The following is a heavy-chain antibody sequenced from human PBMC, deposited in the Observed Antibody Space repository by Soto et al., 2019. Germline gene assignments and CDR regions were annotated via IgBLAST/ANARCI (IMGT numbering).Heavy chain of an antibody. CDR1: GFTFSSYA. J-gene: IGHJ3*02. V-gene: IGHV3-30-3*01. CDR3: ARETFDT. CDR2: ISYDGSNK. Sequence: QVQLVESGGGVVQPGRSLRLSCAASGFTFSSYAMHWVRQAPGKGLEWVAVISYDGSNKYYADSVKGRFTISRDNSKNTLNLKMNSRRAEDTAVYYCARETFDTWGQGTMVTVS.